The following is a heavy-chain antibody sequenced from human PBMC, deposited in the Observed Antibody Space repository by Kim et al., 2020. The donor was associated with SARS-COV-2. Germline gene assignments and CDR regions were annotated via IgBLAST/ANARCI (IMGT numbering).Heavy chain of an antibody. CDR3: AKDRSDSSGYYLDY. V-gene: IGHV3-33*06. Sequence: GGSLRLSCAASGFTFSSYGMHWVRQAPGKGLEWVAVIWYDGSNKYYADSVKGRFTISRDNSKNTLYLQMNSLRAEDTAVYYCAKDRSDSSGYYLDYWGQGTLVTVSS. CDR2: IWYDGSNK. CDR1: GFTFSSYG. D-gene: IGHD3-22*01. J-gene: IGHJ4*02.